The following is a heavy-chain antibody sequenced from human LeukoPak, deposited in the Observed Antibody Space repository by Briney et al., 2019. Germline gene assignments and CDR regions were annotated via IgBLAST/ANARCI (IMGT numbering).Heavy chain of an antibody. V-gene: IGHV3-48*01. Sequence: GGSLTLSWAASRFIFSSDSINWVRQHAGRGVDWVAYIISISSTIFYADSVKCRFTITRDNAKNSLNQQMNSLSAEDTAVYYCARERRVAAAGWGVGYYYYMDVWGKGTTVTVSS. CDR1: RFIFSSDS. D-gene: IGHD6-13*01. J-gene: IGHJ6*03. CDR2: IISISSTI. CDR3: ARERRVAAAGWGVGYYYYMDV.